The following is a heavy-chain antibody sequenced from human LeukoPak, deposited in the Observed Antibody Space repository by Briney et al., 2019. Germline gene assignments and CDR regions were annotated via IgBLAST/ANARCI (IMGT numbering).Heavy chain of an antibody. Sequence: SETLSLTCAVYGESFSGYYWSWIRQPPGKGLEWIGEINHSGSTNYNPSLKSRVTISVDTSKNQFSLKLSSVTAADTAVYYCARGRSVGATPYYFDYWGQGTLVTVSS. CDR2: INHSGST. D-gene: IGHD1-26*01. CDR3: ARGRSVGATPYYFDY. J-gene: IGHJ4*02. V-gene: IGHV4-34*01. CDR1: GESFSGYY.